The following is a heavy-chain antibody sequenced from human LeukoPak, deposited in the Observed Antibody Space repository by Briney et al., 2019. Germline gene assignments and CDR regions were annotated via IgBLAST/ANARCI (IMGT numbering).Heavy chain of an antibody. Sequence: ASVKVSCKASGYTFTGYYMHWVRHAPGQGLEWMGWINPNSGGTNYAQKFQGRVTMTRDTSTSTVYMELSSLRSEDTAVYYCASGMVRGVTRPHYWGQGTLVTVSS. V-gene: IGHV1-2*02. CDR2: INPNSGGT. CDR1: GYTFTGYY. J-gene: IGHJ4*02. CDR3: ASGMVRGVTRPHY. D-gene: IGHD3-10*01.